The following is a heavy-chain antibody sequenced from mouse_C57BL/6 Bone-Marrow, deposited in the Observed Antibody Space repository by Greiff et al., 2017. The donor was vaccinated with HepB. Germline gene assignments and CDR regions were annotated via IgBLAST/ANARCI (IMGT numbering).Heavy chain of an antibody. Sequence: QVQLQQSGPELVKPGASVKISCKASGYAFSSSWMNWVKQRPGKGLEWIGRIYPGDGDTNYNGKFKGKATLTADKSSSTAYMQLSSLTSEDSAVYFCARHYDNALYYFDYWGQGTTLTVSS. CDR1: GYAFSSSW. CDR3: ARHYDNALYYFDY. D-gene: IGHD2-4*01. V-gene: IGHV1-82*01. J-gene: IGHJ2*01. CDR2: IYPGDGDT.